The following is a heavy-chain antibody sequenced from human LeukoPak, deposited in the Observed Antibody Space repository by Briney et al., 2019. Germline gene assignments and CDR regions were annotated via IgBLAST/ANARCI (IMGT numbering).Heavy chain of an antibody. J-gene: IGHJ4*02. D-gene: IGHD3-10*01. CDR1: GGSISSYY. V-gene: IGHV4-59*12. Sequence: SETPSLTCTVSGGSISSYYWSWIRQPPGKGLEWIGCIYYSGSTYYNPSLKSRVTISVDTSKNQFSLKLSSVTAADTAVYYCAKTRGVIIGGPFDYWGQGTLVTVSS. CDR2: IYYSGST. CDR3: AKTRGVIIGGPFDY.